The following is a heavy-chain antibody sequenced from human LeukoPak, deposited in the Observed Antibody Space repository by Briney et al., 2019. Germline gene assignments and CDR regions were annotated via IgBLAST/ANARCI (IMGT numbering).Heavy chain of an antibody. CDR3: ARAEASSWFAWLAY. CDR2: IYSDGTT. J-gene: IGHJ4*02. V-gene: IGHV3-66*01. CDR1: GFTVNNSY. D-gene: IGHD6-13*01. Sequence: GGSLRLSCAASGFTVNNSYMSWVRRAPGRGLEWVSIIYSDGTTYYADSVKGRFIISRDHSKNTLYFQMNSLRAEDTAVYYCARAEASSWFAWLAYWGQGTLVTVSS.